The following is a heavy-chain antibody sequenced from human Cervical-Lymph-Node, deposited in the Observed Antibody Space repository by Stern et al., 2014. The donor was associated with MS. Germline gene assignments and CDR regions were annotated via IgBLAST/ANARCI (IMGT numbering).Heavy chain of an antibody. CDR1: GGTFSNSG. J-gene: IGHJ4*02. V-gene: IGHV1-69*06. D-gene: IGHD1-26*01. CDR2: IIPLFGTT. Sequence: VQLVESGAEVWKPGSSVKVSCKASGGTFSNSGISWVRQAPGQGLEWMGGIIPLFGTTNYAQKFQGRVTITADKSTGTAFLELRSLTSDDTAVYYCARDLGVGPTAYWGQGTLVTVSS. CDR3: ARDLGVGPTAY.